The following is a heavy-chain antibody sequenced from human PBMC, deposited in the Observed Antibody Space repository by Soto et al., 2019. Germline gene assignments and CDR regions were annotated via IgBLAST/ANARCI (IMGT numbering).Heavy chain of an antibody. Sequence: QITLKESGPTLVRPTQTLPLTCTFSGFSFSNSGAAVAWIRQPPGKALDWLPLVFWNDDKRYRPPLSDRLTITRDTSENQVFLRMTNMAPVHTATYDCAHILNCGRDCSFDSWAQGTLVSASS. V-gene: IGHV2-5*01. D-gene: IGHD2-21*02. CDR3: AHILNCGRDCSFDS. J-gene: IGHJ4*02. CDR2: VFWNDDK. CDR1: GFSFSNSGAA.